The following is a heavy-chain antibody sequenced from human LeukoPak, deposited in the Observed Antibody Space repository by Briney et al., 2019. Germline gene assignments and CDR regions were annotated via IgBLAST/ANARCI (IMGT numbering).Heavy chain of an antibody. J-gene: IGHJ4*02. Sequence: GGSLRLSCAASGFTVSSNYMSWVRQAPGKGLVWVSRINTDGGSTTYADSVKGRFTISRDNAKNTLYLQMNSLRAEDTAVYYCGRGFSIVPAGIPDYWGLGTLVTVSS. D-gene: IGHD2-2*02. CDR3: GRGFSIVPAGIPDY. V-gene: IGHV3-74*01. CDR2: INTDGGST. CDR1: GFTVSSNY.